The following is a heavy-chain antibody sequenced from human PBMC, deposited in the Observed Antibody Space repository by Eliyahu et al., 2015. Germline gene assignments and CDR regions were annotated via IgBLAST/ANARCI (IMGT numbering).Heavy chain of an antibody. CDR2: INHSGST. V-gene: IGHV4-34*01. CDR3: ARGRFGGGRPDY. D-gene: IGHD2-21*01. J-gene: IGHJ4*02. Sequence: QVQLQQWGAGLLKPSETLSLTCAXXGGSFSGYYWXWIRQPPGKGLEWIGEINHSGSTNYNPSLKSRVTISVDTSKNQFSLKLSSVTAADTAVYYCARGRFGGGRPDYWGQGTLVTVSS. CDR1: GGSFSGYY.